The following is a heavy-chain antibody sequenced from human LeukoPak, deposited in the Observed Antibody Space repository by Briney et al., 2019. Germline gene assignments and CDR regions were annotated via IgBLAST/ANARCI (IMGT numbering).Heavy chain of an antibody. D-gene: IGHD3-3*02. CDR2: ICFNSNCHT. J-gene: IGHJ3*02. CDR3: VRAGGILYAFDI. CDR1: GHSVSIQCVA. Sequence: SQTLSLTCAISGHSVSIQCVAWDWIRQSPSRGLEWMGRICFNSNCHTENAFYVRSRIINTTNTSNNHLSLQLKAVTPEDTAAYYCVRAGGILYAFDIWGQGTTVVVSS. V-gene: IGHV6-1*01.